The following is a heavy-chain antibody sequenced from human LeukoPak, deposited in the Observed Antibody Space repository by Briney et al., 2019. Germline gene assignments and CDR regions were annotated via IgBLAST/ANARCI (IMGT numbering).Heavy chain of an antibody. J-gene: IGHJ4*02. CDR3: AREEAVEMATIPDY. Sequence: ASVKVSCKASGGTFNSYAISWVRQAPGQGLEWMGRIIPILGIANYAQKFQGRVTITADKSTSTAYMELSSLRSEDTAVYYCAREEAVEMATIPDYWGQGTLVTVSS. D-gene: IGHD5-24*01. V-gene: IGHV1-69*04. CDR2: IIPILGIA. CDR1: GGTFNSYA.